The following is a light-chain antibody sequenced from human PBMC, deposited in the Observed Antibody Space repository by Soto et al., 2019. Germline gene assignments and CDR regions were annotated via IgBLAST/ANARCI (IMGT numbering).Light chain of an antibody. CDR1: QSISNY. CDR3: QKYNIAPSWK. J-gene: IGKJ1*01. Sequence: DVQMTQSPSTLSASVGDRVTITCRASQSISNYLACYQRKPGKVPDLLISSASTLQSGAPSRFSGSGSGTDFTPTIRSLQPEDVATYYCQKYNIAPSWKCGQGTKGDIK. V-gene: IGKV1-27*01. CDR2: SAS.